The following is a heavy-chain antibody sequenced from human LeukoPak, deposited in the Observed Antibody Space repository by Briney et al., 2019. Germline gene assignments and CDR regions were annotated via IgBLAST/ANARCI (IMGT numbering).Heavy chain of an antibody. Sequence: NPSETLSLTCTVSGGSISSYYWSWIRQPPGKGLEWIGYIYYSGSTNYNPSLKSRVTISVDTSKNQFSLKLSSVAAADTAVYYCARYDFDAVATDYWGQGTLVTVSS. CDR1: GGSISSYY. V-gene: IGHV4-59*01. J-gene: IGHJ4*02. D-gene: IGHD3-3*01. CDR2: IYYSGST. CDR3: ARYDFDAVATDY.